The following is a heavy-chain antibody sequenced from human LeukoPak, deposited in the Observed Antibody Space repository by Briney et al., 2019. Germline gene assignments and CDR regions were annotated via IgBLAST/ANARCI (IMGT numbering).Heavy chain of an antibody. CDR3: AREGYSSSRGNFDY. CDR1: GFTFSSYA. J-gene: IGHJ4*02. Sequence: GGSLRLSCAASGFTFSSYAMHWVRQAPGKGLEWVAVISYDGSNKYYADSVKGRFTISRDNSKNTLYLQMNSLRAEDTAVYYCAREGYSSSRGNFDYWGQGTLVTVSS. D-gene: IGHD6-13*01. CDR2: ISYDGSNK. V-gene: IGHV3-30-3*01.